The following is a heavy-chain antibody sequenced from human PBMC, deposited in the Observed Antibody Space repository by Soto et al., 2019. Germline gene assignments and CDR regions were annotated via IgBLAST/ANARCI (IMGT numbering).Heavy chain of an antibody. Sequence: QVQLVQSGAEVKKPGSSVKVSCKASGDTFNSYAISWVRQAPGQGLEWMGGIIRIFGTADYAQKFQGRVTITADESTSTAYMELSSLRSEDTAVYYCARNTMTTVTTIYYYGMDVWGQGTTVTVSS. V-gene: IGHV1-69*12. J-gene: IGHJ6*02. CDR2: IIRIFGTA. CDR3: ARNTMTTVTTIYYYGMDV. D-gene: IGHD4-17*01. CDR1: GDTFNSYA.